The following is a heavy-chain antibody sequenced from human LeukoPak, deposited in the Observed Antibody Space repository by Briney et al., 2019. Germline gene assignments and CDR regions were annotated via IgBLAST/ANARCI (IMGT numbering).Heavy chain of an antibody. D-gene: IGHD3-9*01. Sequence: GGSLRLSCAASGFTFSSYGMHWVRQAPGKGLEWVAVISYDGSNKYYADSVKGRFTISRDNSKNTLYLQMNSLRAEDTAVYYCAKEYYDILTGYAVGDRGQGTLVTVSS. CDR2: ISYDGSNK. V-gene: IGHV3-30*18. CDR3: AKEYYDILTGYAVGD. CDR1: GFTFSSYG. J-gene: IGHJ4*02.